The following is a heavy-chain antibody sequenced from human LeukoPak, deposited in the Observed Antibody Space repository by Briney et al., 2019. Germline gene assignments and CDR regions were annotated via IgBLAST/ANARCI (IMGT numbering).Heavy chain of an antibody. V-gene: IGHV4-31*03. CDR3: ARDRSYCSGGSCYYYYYGMDV. J-gene: IGHJ6*04. CDR1: GGSISSGGYY. D-gene: IGHD2-15*01. Sequence: PSETLSLTCTVSGGSISSGGYYWSWIRQHPGKGLEWIGYIYYSGSTYYNPSLKSRVTISVDTSKNQFSLKLSSVTAADTAVYYCARDRSYCSGGSCYYYYYGMDVWGKGTTVTVSP. CDR2: IYYSGST.